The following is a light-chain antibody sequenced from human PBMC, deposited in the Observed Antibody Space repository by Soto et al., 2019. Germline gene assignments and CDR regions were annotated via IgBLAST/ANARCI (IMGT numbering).Light chain of an antibody. CDR2: SAS. Sequence: EIERTQAPGTLSLSPGEGATLSCRASQSVSTSYLAWYQQKPGQAPRLLIYSASSRATGIPDRFSGSGFGTDFTLIISRLEPEDFAVYYCQQYNSSPWTFGPGTEVDIK. J-gene: IGKJ1*01. CDR3: QQYNSSPWT. CDR1: QSVSTSY. V-gene: IGKV3-20*01.